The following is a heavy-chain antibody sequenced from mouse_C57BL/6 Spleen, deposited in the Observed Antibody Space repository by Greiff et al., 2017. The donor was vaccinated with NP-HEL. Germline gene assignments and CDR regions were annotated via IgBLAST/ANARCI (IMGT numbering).Heavy chain of an antibody. V-gene: IGHV1-59*01. CDR3: AREVTFYFDY. CDR1: GYTFTSYW. D-gene: IGHD2-2*01. CDR2: IDPSDSYT. Sequence: QVQLQQPGAELVRPGTSVKLSCKASGYTFTSYWMHWVKRRPGQGLEWIGVIDPSDSYTNYNQKFKGKATLTVDKSSSTAYMQRSSLTSEDAAVYYCAREVTFYFDYWGQGTTLTVSS. J-gene: IGHJ2*01.